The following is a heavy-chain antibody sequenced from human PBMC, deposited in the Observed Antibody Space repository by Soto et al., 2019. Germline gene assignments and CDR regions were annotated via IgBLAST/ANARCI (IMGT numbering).Heavy chain of an antibody. Sequence: ASVKVSCKASGYTFTSYGISWVRQAPGQGLEWMGWISAYNGNTNYAQKLQGRVTMTTDTSTSTAYMELRSLRSDDTAAYYCARARRGYSYGPPDYFDYWGQGTLVTVSS. D-gene: IGHD5-18*01. CDR2: ISAYNGNT. V-gene: IGHV1-18*01. J-gene: IGHJ4*02. CDR1: GYTFTSYG. CDR3: ARARRGYSYGPPDYFDY.